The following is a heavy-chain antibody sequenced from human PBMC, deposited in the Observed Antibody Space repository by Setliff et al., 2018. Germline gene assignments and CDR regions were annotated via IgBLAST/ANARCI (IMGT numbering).Heavy chain of an antibody. CDR3: ARSEKQTYYYDSTGWMEAFDI. V-gene: IGHV1-2*02. CDR1: GYTFTAYY. CDR2: INPNNGHT. Sequence: GASVKVSCKASGYTFTAYYMHWVRQAPGQGLEWMGWINPNNGHTKYVQKFQGRVTMTTDKSTATAYMELRSLRYDDTAVYYCARSEKQTYYYDSTGWMEAFDIWGQGTMVTVSS. D-gene: IGHD3-22*01. J-gene: IGHJ3*02.